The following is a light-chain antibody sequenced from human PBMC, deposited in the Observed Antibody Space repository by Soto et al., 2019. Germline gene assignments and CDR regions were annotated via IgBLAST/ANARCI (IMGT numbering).Light chain of an antibody. CDR3: AAWDDSLSGYV. V-gene: IGLV1-47*01. CDR2: RNN. Sequence: QSVLTQPPSASGTPGQRVTISCSGSSSNNGSNYVYWYQQLPGTAPKLLIYRNNQRPSGVPDRFSGSKSGTSASLAISGLLSEDEADYYCAAWDDSLSGYVFGTGTKVTVL. CDR1: SSNNGSNY. J-gene: IGLJ1*01.